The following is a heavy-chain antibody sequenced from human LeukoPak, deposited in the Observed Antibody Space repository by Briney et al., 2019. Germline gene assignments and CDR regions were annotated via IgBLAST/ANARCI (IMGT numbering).Heavy chain of an antibody. V-gene: IGHV3-20*04. CDR1: GFTFVDYG. CDR3: ARDSCYYGSGSSYAFDI. CDR2: INWNGGST. D-gene: IGHD3-10*01. Sequence: GGSLRLSCAASGFTFVDYGMSWVRQATGKGLVWVSGINWNGGSTGYADSVKGRFTISRDNAKHSLYLQINSLRAEDTALYYWARDSCYYGSGSSYAFDIWGQGTMVTVSS. J-gene: IGHJ3*02.